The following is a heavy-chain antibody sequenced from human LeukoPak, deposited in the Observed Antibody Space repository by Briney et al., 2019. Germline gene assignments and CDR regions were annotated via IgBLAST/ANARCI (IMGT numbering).Heavy chain of an antibody. CDR2: IYHSGST. V-gene: IGHV4-30-2*01. CDR3: ARGGDYGDYDD. Sequence: SATLSRTCAVSGGSISSGGYSWSWIRQPPGKGLEWIGYIYHSGSTYYNPSLKSRVTISVDRSKNQFSLKLSSVTAADTAVYYCARGGDYGDYDDWGQGTLVTVSS. J-gene: IGHJ4*02. D-gene: IGHD4-17*01. CDR1: GGSISSGGYS.